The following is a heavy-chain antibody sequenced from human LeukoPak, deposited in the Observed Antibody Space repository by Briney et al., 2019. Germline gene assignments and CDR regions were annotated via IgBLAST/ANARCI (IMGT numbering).Heavy chain of an antibody. CDR1: GFTFSSYA. CDR2: ISGSGGST. V-gene: IGHV3-23*01. CDR3: AKDPVVVPAYFDY. Sequence: GGSLRLSCAASGFTFSSYAMSWVRQAPGKGLEWFSAISGSGGSTYYADSVKGRFTISRDNSKNTLYLQMNSLRAEDTAVYYCAKDPVVVPAYFDYWGQGTLVTVSS. J-gene: IGHJ4*02. D-gene: IGHD2-2*01.